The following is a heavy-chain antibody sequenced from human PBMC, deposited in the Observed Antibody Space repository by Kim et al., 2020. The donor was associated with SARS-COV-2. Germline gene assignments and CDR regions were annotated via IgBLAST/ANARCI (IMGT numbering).Heavy chain of an antibody. V-gene: IGHV4-59*08. CDR1: GGSISSYY. CDR2: IYYSGST. Sequence: SETLSLTCTVSGGSISSYYWSWIRQPPGKGLEWIGYIYYSGSTNYNPSLKSRVTISVDTSKNQFSLKLSSVTAADTAVYYCAMYKPGYSSSWYLDPWGQGTLVTVSS. CDR3: AMYKPGYSSSWYLDP. D-gene: IGHD6-13*01. J-gene: IGHJ5*02.